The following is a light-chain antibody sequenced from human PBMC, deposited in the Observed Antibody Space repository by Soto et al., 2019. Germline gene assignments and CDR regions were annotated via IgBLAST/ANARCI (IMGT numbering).Light chain of an antibody. CDR2: SNN. CDR1: NSNIGRNT. J-gene: IGLJ2*01. Sequence: QSVLTQPPSASGTPGQRVTISCSGSNSNIGRNTVNWYQQLPEAAPNLLIYSNNERPSGVPDRFSGSKSGTSASLAISGLQSEDEADYYCAAWDESPNVPVFGGGTKLTVL. CDR3: AAWDESPNVPV. V-gene: IGLV1-44*01.